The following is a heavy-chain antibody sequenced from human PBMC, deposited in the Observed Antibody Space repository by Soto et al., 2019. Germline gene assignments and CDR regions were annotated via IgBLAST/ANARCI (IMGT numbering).Heavy chain of an antibody. J-gene: IGHJ6*01. V-gene: IGHV4-30-4*01. CDR1: GDSVSNGDYS. CDR3: ARAPYQAYGATYYYCAL. D-gene: IGHD4-17*01. Sequence: SLSLTCSVSGDSVSNGDYSWSWIHQPPGKGLEWSGYIYYIWGPDYNPSLRSRVTISMDTSKNQVSLNLTSVTSAVTAVYFCARAPYQAYGATYYYCAL. CDR2: IYYIWGP.